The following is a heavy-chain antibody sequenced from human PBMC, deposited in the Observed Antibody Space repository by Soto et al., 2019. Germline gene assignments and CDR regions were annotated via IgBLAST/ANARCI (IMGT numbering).Heavy chain of an antibody. CDR1: GDTFTRFA. CDR2: FTPMFATA. Sequence: QLQLVQSGADVKKPGSSVRVACQASGDTFTRFAFSWVRQAPGQGLEWLGGFTPMFATAKYAQKFQGRLTVSADESRSTTYMELSGLTSEDTAQYYCARERAASGGSGRYFDVWGRGTLVSVSS. D-gene: IGHD2-15*01. J-gene: IGHJ2*01. V-gene: IGHV1-69*01. CDR3: ARERAASGGSGRYFDV.